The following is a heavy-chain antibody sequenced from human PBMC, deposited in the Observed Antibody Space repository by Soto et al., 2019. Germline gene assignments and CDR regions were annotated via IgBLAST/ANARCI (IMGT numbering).Heavy chain of an antibody. CDR3: ARDMTRPVVPYFDF. V-gene: IGHV1-69*06. J-gene: IGHJ4*02. CDR1: GGTFSNCV. Sequence: SVKVSCKAAGGTFSNCVVNWVRQAPGQGLEWVGRIIPISGAANYAQKFQGRVTITADKSTSTSYMELSSLRSEDTAVYYCARDMTRPVVPYFDFSGQGTLVTVSS. D-gene: IGHD2-21*01. CDR2: IIPISGAA.